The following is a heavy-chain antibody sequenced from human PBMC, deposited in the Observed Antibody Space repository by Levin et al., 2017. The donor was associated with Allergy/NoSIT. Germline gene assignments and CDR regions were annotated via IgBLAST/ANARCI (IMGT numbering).Heavy chain of an antibody. CDR2: ISSSGSTI. D-gene: IGHD3-3*01. CDR3: ARETPDYDFWSGLEDY. J-gene: IGHJ4*02. V-gene: IGHV3-11*01. CDR1: GFTFSDYY. Sequence: GESLKISCAASGFTFSDYYMSWIRQAPGKGLEWVSYISSSGSTIYYADSVKGRFTISRDNAKNSLYLQMNSLRAEDTAVYYCARETPDYDFWSGLEDYWGQGTLVTVSS.